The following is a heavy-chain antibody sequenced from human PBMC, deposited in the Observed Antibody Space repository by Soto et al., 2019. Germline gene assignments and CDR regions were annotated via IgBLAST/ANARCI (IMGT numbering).Heavy chain of an antibody. V-gene: IGHV1-46*01. Sequence: ASVKVSCKASGYTFTNYYMHCVRQAPGQGLEWMGIIHPGGGSTSYAQKFQGRVTMTRDTSTSTVDMELSSLRSEDTALYYCARSRSYYDFHEYWGQGTLVTVSS. CDR1: GYTFTNYY. D-gene: IGHD3-3*01. J-gene: IGHJ4*02. CDR2: IHPGGGST. CDR3: ARSRSYYDFHEY.